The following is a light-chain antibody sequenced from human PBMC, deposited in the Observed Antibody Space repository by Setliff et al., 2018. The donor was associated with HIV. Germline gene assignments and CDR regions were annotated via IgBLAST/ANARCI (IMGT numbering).Light chain of an antibody. V-gene: IGLV1-44*01. CDR1: SSNIGSNT. CDR2: SNN. J-gene: IGLJ3*02. Sequence: QSVLTQPPSASGTPGQRVTISCSGSSSNIGSNTVNWYQQLPGTAPTLLIYSNNQRPSGVPDRFSGSKSGTSASLAISGLQSEDEADYYCAAWDDSLNGSWVFGGGTQLTVL. CDR3: AAWDDSLNGSWV.